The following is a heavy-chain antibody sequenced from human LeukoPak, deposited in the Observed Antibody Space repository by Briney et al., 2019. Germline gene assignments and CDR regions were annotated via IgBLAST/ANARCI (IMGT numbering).Heavy chain of an antibody. J-gene: IGHJ4*02. CDR2: ICDSGDRT. CDR3: VKEVTTIGIPVFDY. CDR1: GFTFSTYA. D-gene: IGHD1/OR15-1a*01. V-gene: IGHV3-23*01. Sequence: PGGSLRLSCAASGFTFSTYAMSWVRQAPGKGPEWVSGICDSGDRTFYADSVKGRFTISRDNSKNTLYLQMDSLRGEDTAMYYCVKEVTTIGIPVFDYWGQGTLVTVSS.